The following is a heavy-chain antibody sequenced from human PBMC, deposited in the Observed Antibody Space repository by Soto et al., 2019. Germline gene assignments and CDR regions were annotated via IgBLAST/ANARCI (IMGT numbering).Heavy chain of an antibody. Sequence: QVQLQQWGAGLLKPSETLSLTCAVYGGSFSDYYWSWIRQTPEKGLEWIGEVSHSGSTTYNPSLKNRVTIAIDTSKNQFSLTLNSVTDADTAMYFCAREEPASRHHDYWGQGNLVTVSS. CDR2: VSHSGST. CDR3: AREEPASRHHDY. J-gene: IGHJ4*02. V-gene: IGHV4-34*02. D-gene: IGHD1-26*01. CDR1: GGSFSDYY.